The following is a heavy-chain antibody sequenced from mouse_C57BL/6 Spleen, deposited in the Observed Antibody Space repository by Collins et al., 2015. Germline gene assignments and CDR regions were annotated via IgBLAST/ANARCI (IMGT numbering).Heavy chain of an antibody. CDR3: ARSLRQEYFDV. CDR2: INPGSGGT. Sequence: QVQLQQPGAELVKPGASVKLSCKASGYTFTSYWMQWVKQRPGQGLEWIGVINPGSGGTNYNEKFKGKATLTADKSSSTAYMQLSSLTSEDSAVYFCARSLRQEYFDVWGTGTTVTVSS. V-gene: IGHV1-54*01. J-gene: IGHJ1*03. D-gene: IGHD2-12*01. CDR1: GYTFTSYW.